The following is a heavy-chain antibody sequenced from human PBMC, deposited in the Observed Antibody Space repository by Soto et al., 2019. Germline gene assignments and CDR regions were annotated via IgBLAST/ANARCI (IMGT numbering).Heavy chain of an antibody. CDR3: ARPTRQWLGLRYYYGMDV. Sequence: SETLSLTCAVYGGSFSGYYWSWIRQPPGKGLEWIGEINHSGSTNYNPSLKSRVTISVDTSKNQFSLKLSSVTAADTAVYYCARPTRQWLGLRYYYGMDVWGQGTTVTAP. V-gene: IGHV4-34*01. D-gene: IGHD6-19*01. CDR2: INHSGST. CDR1: GGSFSGYY. J-gene: IGHJ6*02.